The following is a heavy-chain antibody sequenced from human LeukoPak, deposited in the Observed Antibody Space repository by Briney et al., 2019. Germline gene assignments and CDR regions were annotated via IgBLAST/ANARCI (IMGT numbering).Heavy chain of an antibody. J-gene: IGHJ4*02. CDR3: ARGSDYYYFDY. D-gene: IGHD4-17*01. Sequence: SVKVSCKASGFTFTSSAMQWVRQARGQRLEWIGWIVVGSGNTNYAQKFQERVTITRDMSTSTAYMELSRLRSDDTAVYYCARGSDYYYFDYWGQGTLVTVSS. CDR2: IVVGSGNT. CDR1: GFTFTSSA. V-gene: IGHV1-58*02.